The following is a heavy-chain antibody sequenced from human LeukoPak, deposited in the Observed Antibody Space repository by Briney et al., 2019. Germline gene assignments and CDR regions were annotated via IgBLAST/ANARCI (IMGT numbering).Heavy chain of an antibody. CDR1: GFTFSSYS. CDR3: ARDGGNGGSQFDY. V-gene: IGHV3-21*01. J-gene: IGHJ4*02. Sequence: PGGSLRLSCAASGFTFSSYSMNWVRQAPGKGLEWVSSISSSSSYIYYADSVKGRFTISRDNAKNSLYLQMNSLRAEDTAVYYCARDGGNGGSQFDYWSQGTLVTVSS. CDR2: ISSSSSYI. D-gene: IGHD1-1*01.